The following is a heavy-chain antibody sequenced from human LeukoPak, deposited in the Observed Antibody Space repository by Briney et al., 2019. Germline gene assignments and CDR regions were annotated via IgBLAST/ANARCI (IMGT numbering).Heavy chain of an antibody. CDR2: IKHDGSEK. V-gene: IGHV3-7*01. D-gene: IGHD3-3*01. J-gene: IGHJ5*02. CDR3: AREGQYDFWSGLKWFDP. CDR1: GFTFSTSW. Sequence: PGESLRLSCAASGFTFSTSWMGWVRQAPGKGREWVANIKHDGSEKNFVDSVKGRFTISRDNANNSLFLQINNVRDEDTATYYCAREGQYDFWSGLKWFDPWGQGTLVIVSS.